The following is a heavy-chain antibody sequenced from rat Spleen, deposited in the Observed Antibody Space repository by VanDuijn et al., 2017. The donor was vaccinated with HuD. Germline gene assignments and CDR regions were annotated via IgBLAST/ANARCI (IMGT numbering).Heavy chain of an antibody. CDR1: GLSLTSNG. CDR3: ARVEFGVRWGYFDY. J-gene: IGHJ2*01. D-gene: IGHD4-3*01. Sequence: VQLKESGPGLVQPSQTLSLTCTVSGLSLTSNGVSWIRQPPGKGLEWVASISTGGGNTYYRDSVKGRFTISRDNAKSTLYLQMDSLGSEDTATYYCARVEFGVRWGYFDYWGQGVMVTVSS. V-gene: IGHV5S23*01. CDR2: ISTGGGNT.